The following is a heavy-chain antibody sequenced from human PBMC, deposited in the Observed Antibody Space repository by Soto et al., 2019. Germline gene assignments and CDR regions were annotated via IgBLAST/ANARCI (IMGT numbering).Heavy chain of an antibody. Sequence: QEQLQQWGAGLLKPSETLSLTCVVYGGSFSGYYWSWIRQPPGKGLEWIGEINHSGNTNYNPSLKSRVTISIDTSKTQFSLKLNSVTAADTAVYYCARGPAVTLPRDFIDSWGQGTLVAVSS. D-gene: IGHD4-17*01. J-gene: IGHJ4*02. CDR3: ARGPAVTLPRDFIDS. CDR1: GGSFSGYY. V-gene: IGHV4-34*01. CDR2: INHSGNT.